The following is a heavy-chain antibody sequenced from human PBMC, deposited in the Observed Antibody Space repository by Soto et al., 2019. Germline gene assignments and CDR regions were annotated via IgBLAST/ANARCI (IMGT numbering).Heavy chain of an antibody. CDR3: ASLQISYYYYYGMDV. CDR2: IYSGGST. V-gene: IGHV3-53*01. J-gene: IGHJ6*02. Sequence: GGSLRLSCAASGFTVSSNYMSWVRQAPGKGLEWVSVIYSGGSTYYADSVKGRFTISRDNSKNTLYLQMNSLRAEDTAVYYCASLQISYYYYYGMDVWGQGTTVTVSS. CDR1: GFTVSSNY.